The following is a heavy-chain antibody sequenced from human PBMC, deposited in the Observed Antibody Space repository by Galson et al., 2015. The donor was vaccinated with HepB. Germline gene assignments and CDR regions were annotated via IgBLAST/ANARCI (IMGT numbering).Heavy chain of an antibody. Sequence: QSGAEVKKPGESLKISCKGSGYWFSRYWIGWVRQMPGKGLEWMGIIFPDDSDTRYSPSFQGQVTISADKSISTAYLQWSSLKASDTAIYYCARHRQWLGEDYGGQGTLVTVSS. J-gene: IGHJ4*02. CDR2: IFPDDSDT. V-gene: IGHV5-51*01. CDR3: ARHRQWLGEDY. CDR1: GYWFSRYW. D-gene: IGHD6-19*01.